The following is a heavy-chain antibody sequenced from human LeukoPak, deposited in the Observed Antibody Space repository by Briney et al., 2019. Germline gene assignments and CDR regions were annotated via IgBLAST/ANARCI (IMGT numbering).Heavy chain of an antibody. J-gene: IGHJ4*02. D-gene: IGHD3-10*01. CDR2: INHSGST. Sequence: PSETLSLTCAVYGGSFSGYYWSWIRQPPGKGLEWIGEINHSGSTNYNPSLKSRVTISVDKSKNQFSLKLSSVTAADTAVYYCASAPYYYGSGSYLYYFDYWGQGTLVTVSS. CDR1: GGSFSGYY. V-gene: IGHV4-34*01. CDR3: ASAPYYYGSGSYLYYFDY.